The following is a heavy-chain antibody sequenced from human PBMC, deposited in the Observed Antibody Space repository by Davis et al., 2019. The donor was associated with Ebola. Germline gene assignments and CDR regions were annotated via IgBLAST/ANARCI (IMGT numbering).Heavy chain of an antibody. CDR1: GFTFSSYG. CDR2: ISYDGSNK. Sequence: GGSLRLSCAASGFTFSSYGMHWVRQAPGKGLEWVAVISYDGSNKYYADSVKGRFTISRDNSKNTLDLQMNSLRAEDTAVYYCAREVGAVAENYFDYWGQGTLVTVSS. V-gene: IGHV3-30*03. J-gene: IGHJ4*02. D-gene: IGHD6-19*01. CDR3: AREVGAVAENYFDY.